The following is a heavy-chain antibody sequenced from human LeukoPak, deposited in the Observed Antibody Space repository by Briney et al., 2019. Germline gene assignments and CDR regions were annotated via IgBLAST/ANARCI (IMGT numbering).Heavy chain of an antibody. D-gene: IGHD1-14*01. Sequence: SETLSLTCTVSGGSISSYYWSWIRQPPGKGLEWIGYIYYSGSTNYNPSLKSRVTISVDTSKNQFSLKLSSVTAADTAVYYCARVSGSRPSITRYFDLWGRGTLVTVSS. V-gene: IGHV4-59*01. J-gene: IGHJ2*01. CDR1: GGSISSYY. CDR2: IYYSGST. CDR3: ARVSGSRPSITRYFDL.